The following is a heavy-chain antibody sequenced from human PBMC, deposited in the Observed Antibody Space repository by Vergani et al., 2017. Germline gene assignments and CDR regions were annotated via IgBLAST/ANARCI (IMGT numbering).Heavy chain of an antibody. V-gene: IGHV1-24*01. CDR1: GYTLTELS. Sequence: QVQLVQSGAEVKKPGASVKVSCKVSGYTLTELSMHWVRQAPGKGLEWMGGFDPEDGETIYAQKFQGRVTMTEETSTDTAYKELSSLRSEETAVYYCARGARPPSRADHYYYYGMDVWGQGTTVTVSS. J-gene: IGHJ6*02. CDR2: FDPEDGET. D-gene: IGHD2-2*01. CDR3: ARGARPPSRADHYYYYGMDV.